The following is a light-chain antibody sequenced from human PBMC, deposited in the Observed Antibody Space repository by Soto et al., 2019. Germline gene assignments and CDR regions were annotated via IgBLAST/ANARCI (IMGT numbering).Light chain of an antibody. CDR1: SSDVGSYNY. CDR3: SSYTSSNTVL. V-gene: IGLV2-14*01. J-gene: IGLJ2*01. CDR2: DVS. Sequence: QSVLTQPASVSGSPGQSITISCTGTSSDVGSYNYVSWHQQHPGKAPKVLIYDVSNRPSGVSNRFSGSKSGNTASLTISGLQAEDEADYYCSSYTSSNTVLLGGGTQLTVL.